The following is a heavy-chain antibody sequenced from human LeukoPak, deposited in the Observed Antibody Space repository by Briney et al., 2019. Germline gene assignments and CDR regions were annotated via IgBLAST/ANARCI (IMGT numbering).Heavy chain of an antibody. Sequence: PGGSLRLSCAASGFTFSNYAMSWVRQAPGKGLEWVSAISGSGGSTYYADSVKGRFTISRDNSKNTLYLRMNSLRAEDTGVYYCARAEPGLFDYWGPGTLVTVSS. CDR2: ISGSGGST. CDR3: ARAEPGLFDY. J-gene: IGHJ4*02. CDR1: GFTFSNYA. V-gene: IGHV3-23*01.